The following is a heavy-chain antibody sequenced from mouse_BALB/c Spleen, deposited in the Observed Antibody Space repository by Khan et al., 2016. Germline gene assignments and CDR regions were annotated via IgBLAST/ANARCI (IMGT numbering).Heavy chain of an antibody. V-gene: IGHV3-2*02. J-gene: IGHJ4*01. CDR1: GYSITSDYA. Sequence: EVQLQESGPGLVKPSQSLSLTCTVTGYSITSDYAWNWIRQFPGNKLEWMGYISYSGSTSYNPSLTSRISITRATSKNQFFLQLNSVTTEDTATYYCARYPYYYARDYWGQGTSVTVSS. CDR3: ARYPYYYARDY. CDR2: ISYSGST.